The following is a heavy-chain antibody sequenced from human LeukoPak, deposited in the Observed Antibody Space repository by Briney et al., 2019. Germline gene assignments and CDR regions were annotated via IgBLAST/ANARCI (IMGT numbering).Heavy chain of an antibody. CDR3: ARGGYGPHFDY. V-gene: IGHV4-4*09. Sequence: SETLSLTCTVSGGSISRYYWSWIRQPPGKGLEWIGYIYSSGSTNYNPSLKSRVTMSVDTSKNQFSLKLSSVTAADTAVYYCARGGYGPHFDYWGQGTLVTVSS. CDR1: GGSISRYY. D-gene: IGHD5-12*01. CDR2: IYSSGST. J-gene: IGHJ4*02.